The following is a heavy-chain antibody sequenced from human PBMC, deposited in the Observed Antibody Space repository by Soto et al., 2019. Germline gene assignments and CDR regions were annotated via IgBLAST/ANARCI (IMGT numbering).Heavy chain of an antibody. J-gene: IGHJ3*02. D-gene: IGHD3-9*01. CDR3: ARDPCYDILTGYYPRRPMDAFDI. Sequence: PSETLSLTCTVSGASIRVQSDYWTWIRQTPGKGLEWVGSTYHGGSTYYNPSLNSRVTLSIDMTNNHVSLILNSVTAADTAVYYCARDPCYDILTGYYPRRPMDAFDIWGQGTMVTVSS. CDR1: GASIRVQSDY. V-gene: IGHV4-39*02. CDR2: TYHGGST.